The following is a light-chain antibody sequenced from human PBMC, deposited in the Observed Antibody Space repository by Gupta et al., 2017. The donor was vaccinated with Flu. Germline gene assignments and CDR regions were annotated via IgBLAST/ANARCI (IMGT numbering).Light chain of an antibody. V-gene: IGKV3-15*01. J-gene: IGKJ1*01. Sequence: EIVLTQSPATLSVSPGETATLSCRSSQNILTNLAWYQQKPGQAPRPLIYDASTRAIGSPAKFSGSGSGREFTLTISSLQSEDFALYYCHQYNKWPPGTFGQGTKVEIK. CDR2: DAS. CDR3: HQYNKWPPGT. CDR1: QNILTN.